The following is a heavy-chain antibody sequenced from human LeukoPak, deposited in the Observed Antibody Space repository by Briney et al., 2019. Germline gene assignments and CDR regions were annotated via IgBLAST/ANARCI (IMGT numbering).Heavy chain of an antibody. Sequence: GGSLRLSCAASGFTFSSYMNWALQAPGKGLEWVSSISSTSSYIYYADSVKGRFTISRDNAKNSLYLQMNSLRADDTAVYYCARGQSRYFDWYLGFFDYWGQGTLVTVSS. CDR2: ISSTSSYI. CDR1: GFTFSSY. V-gene: IGHV3-21*01. CDR3: ARGQSRYFDWYLGFFDY. J-gene: IGHJ4*02. D-gene: IGHD3-9*01.